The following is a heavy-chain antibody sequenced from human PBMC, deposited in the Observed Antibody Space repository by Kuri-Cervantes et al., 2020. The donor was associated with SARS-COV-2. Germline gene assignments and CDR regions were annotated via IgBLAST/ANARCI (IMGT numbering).Heavy chain of an antibody. J-gene: IGHJ4*02. V-gene: IGHV3-23*03. Sequence: GGSLRLSCAASGLTFSTFAMGWVRQAPGKGLEWVSFIDNAASNTYYADFVKGRFTISRDSSTNMVSLQMNSLRGDDTAVYYCATDPNRIHYWGQGALVTVSS. CDR3: ATDPNRIHY. CDR2: IDNAASNT. CDR1: GLTFSTFA. D-gene: IGHD2/OR15-2a*01.